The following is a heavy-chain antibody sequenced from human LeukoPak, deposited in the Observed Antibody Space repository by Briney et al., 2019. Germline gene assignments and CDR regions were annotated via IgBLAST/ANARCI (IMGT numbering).Heavy chain of an antibody. D-gene: IGHD3-3*01. CDR2: INSDGSST. J-gene: IGHJ4*02. CDR1: GFTFSSYR. Sequence: GGSLRLSCAASGFTFSSYRMHWVRQAPGKGLVWVSRINSDGSSTSYADSVKGRFTISRDNAKNTLYLQMNSLRAEDTAVYYCASFGDFWSGYYNYWGQGTLVTVSS. CDR3: ASFGDFWSGYYNY. V-gene: IGHV3-74*01.